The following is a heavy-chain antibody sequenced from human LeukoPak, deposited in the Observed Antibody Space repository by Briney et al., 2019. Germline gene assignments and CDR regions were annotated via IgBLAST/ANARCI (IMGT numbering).Heavy chain of an antibody. CDR2: ISGSGGST. CDR1: GFTFSDNY. J-gene: IGHJ4*02. D-gene: IGHD2-8*01. Sequence: GGSLRLSCAASGFTFSDNYMSWIRQAPGKGLEWVSAISGSGGSTYYADSVKGRFTISRDNSKNTLYLQMNSLRAEDTAVYYCAKGNIVLMVYAPSVDYWGQGTLVTVSS. CDR3: AKGNIVLMVYAPSVDY. V-gene: IGHV3-23*01.